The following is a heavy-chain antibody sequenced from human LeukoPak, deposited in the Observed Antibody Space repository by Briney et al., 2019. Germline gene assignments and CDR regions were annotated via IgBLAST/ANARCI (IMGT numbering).Heavy chain of an antibody. D-gene: IGHD2-2*01. Sequence: ASVKVSCKASGYTFSSYYMHWVRQAPGQGLEWMGVINPSGGSTSYAQKFQGRIIMTRDTSTSTVYMELSSLRSEDTAVYYCARGNIVVVPAAMPFYYYGMDVWGQGTTVTVSS. CDR2: INPSGGST. CDR3: ARGNIVVVPAAMPFYYYGMDV. CDR1: GYTFSSYY. J-gene: IGHJ6*02. V-gene: IGHV1-46*01.